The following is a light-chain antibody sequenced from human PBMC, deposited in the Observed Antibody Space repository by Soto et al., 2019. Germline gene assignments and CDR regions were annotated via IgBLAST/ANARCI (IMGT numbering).Light chain of an antibody. CDR3: QQANSFPLT. CDR2: AAS. V-gene: IGKV1-12*01. Sequence: DIQMTQSPSSVSASVGDTVTITCRASQDIGSWLAWFQQKPGRAPKLLIYAASSLQSGVPSRFSGSGSGADFTLTISSLQPEYFATYYCQQANSFPLTFGGGTKVDIK. J-gene: IGKJ4*01. CDR1: QDIGSW.